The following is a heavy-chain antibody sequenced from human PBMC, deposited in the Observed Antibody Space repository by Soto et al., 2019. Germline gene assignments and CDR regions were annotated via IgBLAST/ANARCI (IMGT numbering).Heavy chain of an antibody. D-gene: IGHD1-1*01. CDR2: IIPIFGTA. CDR3: ARDPYSVPGDYYYGMDV. J-gene: IGHJ6*02. CDR1: GGTFSSYA. V-gene: IGHV1-69*13. Sequence: VASVKVSCKASGGTFSSYAISWVRQAPGQGLEWMGGIIPIFGTANYAQKFQGRVTITADESTSTAYMELSSLRSEDTAVYYCARDPYSVPGDYYYGMDVWGQGTTVTVSS.